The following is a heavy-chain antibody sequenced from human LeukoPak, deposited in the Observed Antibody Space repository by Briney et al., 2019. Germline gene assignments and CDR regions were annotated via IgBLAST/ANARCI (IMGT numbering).Heavy chain of an antibody. V-gene: IGHV3-30*02. Sequence: GGCLRLSCAASGFTFSSYGGHWVRRAPGKGLEGVAFIRYDGSNKYYADSGKGRVTISRDNHKHYLYLQLNSLRAEHTHVSDCARDPVPEHPELDSGSLNWFDPWGQGTLVTVSS. CDR1: GFTFSSYG. D-gene: IGHD3-22*01. J-gene: IGHJ5*02. CDR3: ARDPVPEHPELDSGSLNWFDP. CDR2: IRYDGSNK.